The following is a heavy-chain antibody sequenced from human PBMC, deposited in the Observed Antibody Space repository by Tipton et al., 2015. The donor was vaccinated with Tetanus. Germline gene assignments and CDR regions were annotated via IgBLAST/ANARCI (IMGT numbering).Heavy chain of an antibody. J-gene: IGHJ6*02. V-gene: IGHV1-8*01. CDR3: ARGDPYYYDSRGYYGMDV. Sequence: VQLVQSGAEVKKPGASVKVSCKASGYTFTSYDINWVRQATGQGLEWMGWMNPNSGNTGYAQKFQGRVTMTRNTSISTAYMELSSLRSEDTAVYYCARGDPYYYDSRGYYGMDVWGQGTTVPVSS. D-gene: IGHD3-22*01. CDR2: MNPNSGNT. CDR1: GYTFTSYD.